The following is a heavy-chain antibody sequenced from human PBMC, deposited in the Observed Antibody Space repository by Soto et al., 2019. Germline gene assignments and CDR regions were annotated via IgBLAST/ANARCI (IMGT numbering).Heavy chain of an antibody. Sequence: SLRLSCAASGFTFSSYGMHWVRQAPGKGLEWVAVISYDGSNKYYADSVKGRFTISRDNSKNTLYLQMNSLRAEDTAVYYCAKALTRGIAVNWFDPWGQGTLVTVSS. CDR2: ISYDGSNK. CDR1: GFTFSSYG. CDR3: AKALTRGIAVNWFDP. V-gene: IGHV3-30*18. J-gene: IGHJ5*02. D-gene: IGHD6-19*01.